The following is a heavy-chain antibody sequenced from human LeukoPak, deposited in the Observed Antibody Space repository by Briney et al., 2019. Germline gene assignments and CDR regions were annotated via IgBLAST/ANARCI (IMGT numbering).Heavy chain of an antibody. Sequence: GGSLRLSCAASGFTFSSYWTSWVRQAPGKGLEWVANIKQDGSEKYYVDSVKGRFTISRDNAKNSLYLQMNSLRAEDTAVYYCARVGITMIVVDMGGFDYWGQGTLVTVSS. J-gene: IGHJ4*02. CDR1: GFTFSSYW. CDR2: IKQDGSEK. V-gene: IGHV3-7*01. CDR3: ARVGITMIVVDMGGFDY. D-gene: IGHD3-22*01.